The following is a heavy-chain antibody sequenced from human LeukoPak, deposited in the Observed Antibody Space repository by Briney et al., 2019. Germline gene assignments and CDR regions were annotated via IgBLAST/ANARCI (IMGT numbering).Heavy chain of an antibody. J-gene: IGHJ4*02. Sequence: GGSLRLSCAASGFTFNSNGMHWVRQAPGKGLEWVAFIWYDGSNKYYTDSVKGRFTISRDNSKNTLYLQMNSLRAEDTAVYYCARLFSNTFYYHSGTHLDYWGQGTPVTVSS. CDR2: IWYDGSNK. CDR3: ARLFSNTFYYHSGTHLDY. V-gene: IGHV3-33*01. CDR1: GFTFNSNG. D-gene: IGHD3-10*01.